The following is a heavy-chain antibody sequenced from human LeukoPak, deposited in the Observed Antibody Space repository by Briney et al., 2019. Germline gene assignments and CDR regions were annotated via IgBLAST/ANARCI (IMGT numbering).Heavy chain of an antibody. V-gene: IGHV3-74*01. CDR1: GFTVSSTY. Sequence: GGSLRLSCAASGFTVSSTYMSWVRQAPGKGLVWVSRINSDGSSTSYADSVKGRFTISRDNAKNTLYLKMNSLRAEDTAVYYCARDPAMVHFDYWGQGTLVTVSS. D-gene: IGHD5-18*01. J-gene: IGHJ4*02. CDR3: ARDPAMVHFDY. CDR2: INSDGSST.